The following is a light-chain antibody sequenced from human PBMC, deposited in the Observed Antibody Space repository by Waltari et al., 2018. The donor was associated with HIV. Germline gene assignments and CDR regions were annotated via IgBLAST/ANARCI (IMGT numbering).Light chain of an antibody. J-gene: IGKJ3*01. Sequence: DIQMTQSPSSLSASVGDRVSISCRASKAVANKVNWFKQKPGKAPKVLIYDTSRLPNGVPSRFSGSGSGTDFTLTINGVQPDDFSSYFCQQIFSFPLPFGPGTKVDVK. V-gene: IGKV1-39*01. CDR1: KAVANK. CDR2: DTS. CDR3: QQIFSFPLP.